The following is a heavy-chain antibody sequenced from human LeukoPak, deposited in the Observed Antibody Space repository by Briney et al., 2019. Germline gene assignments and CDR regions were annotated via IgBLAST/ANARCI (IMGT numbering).Heavy chain of an antibody. D-gene: IGHD5-12*01. J-gene: IGHJ5*02. CDR3: ARDGHSGYVSNWFDP. CDR1: GGSISSYY. Sequence: PSETLSLTCTDSGGSISSYYWSWIRQPPGKGLERIGYIYYSGSTNYNPSLKSRVTISVDTSKNQFSLKLSSVTAADTAVYYCARDGHSGYVSNWFDPWGQGTLVTVSS. V-gene: IGHV4-59*12. CDR2: IYYSGST.